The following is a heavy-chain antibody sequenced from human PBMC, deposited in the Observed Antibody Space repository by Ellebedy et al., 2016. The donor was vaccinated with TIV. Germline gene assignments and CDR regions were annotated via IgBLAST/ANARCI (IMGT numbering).Heavy chain of an antibody. CDR1: GGSFSGYF. V-gene: IGHV4-59*12. Sequence: SETLSLXXAVYGGSFSGYFWSWIRQPPGKGLEWIGYISYSGSTNYNPSLKSRVTISVDTSKNQFSLKLSSVTAADTAVYYCARVLYYGSGSSTPHWYFDLWGRGTLVTVSS. CDR3: ARVLYYGSGSSTPHWYFDL. J-gene: IGHJ2*01. D-gene: IGHD3-10*01. CDR2: ISYSGST.